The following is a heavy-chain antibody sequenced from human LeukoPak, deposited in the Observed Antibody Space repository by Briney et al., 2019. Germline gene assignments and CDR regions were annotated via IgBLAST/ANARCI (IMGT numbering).Heavy chain of an antibody. D-gene: IGHD5-24*01. V-gene: IGHV1-69*05. CDR1: GGTFSSYA. J-gene: IGHJ4*02. CDR3: ARAERWLQPTGPPGFDY. CDR2: IIPIFGTA. Sequence: SVKVSCKASGGTFSSYAISWVRQAPGQGLEWMGGIIPIFGTANYAQKFQGRVTITTDESTSTAYMELSSLRSEDTAVYYCARAERWLQPTGPPGFDYWDQGTLVTVSS.